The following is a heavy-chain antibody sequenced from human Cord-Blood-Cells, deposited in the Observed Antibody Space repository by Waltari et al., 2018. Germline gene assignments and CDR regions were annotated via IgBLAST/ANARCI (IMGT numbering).Heavy chain of an antibody. V-gene: IGHV1-69*01. CDR1: GGTFSSYA. CDR3: ARSTPSIGPATGINKAGYVQH. CDR2: IIPIFGTA. D-gene: IGHD2-15*01. Sequence: VKVSCQASGGTFSSYAISWVRQAPGQGLEWMGGIIPIFGTANYAQHVQGRITITADESTSTAYMELSSLRSQDTAVYYCARSTPSIGPATGINKAGYVQHWGQGTLVTVSS. J-gene: IGHJ1*01.